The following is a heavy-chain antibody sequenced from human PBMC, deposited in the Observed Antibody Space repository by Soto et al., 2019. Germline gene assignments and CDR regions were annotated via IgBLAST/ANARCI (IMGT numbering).Heavy chain of an antibody. D-gene: IGHD3-10*01. Sequence: EVQLVESGGAVVRPGGSLRLSCVASGFTFDDYGMTWVRQAPGKGLEWVSGINWNGGTIHYADSVKGRFTISRDNAKNSLFLQMNSLRDEDTALYYCAKSQSPMVRGVIEAFDYWGQGTLVTVSS. CDR2: INWNGGTI. V-gene: IGHV3-20*04. CDR1: GFTFDDYG. J-gene: IGHJ4*02. CDR3: AKSQSPMVRGVIEAFDY.